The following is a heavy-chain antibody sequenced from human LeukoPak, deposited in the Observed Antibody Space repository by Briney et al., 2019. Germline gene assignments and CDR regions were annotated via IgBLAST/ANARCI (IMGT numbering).Heavy chain of an antibody. V-gene: IGHV3-48*02. CDR2: ITSSSSTI. D-gene: IGHD3/OR15-3a*01. CDR3: ARDRDCDPSFEY. CDR1: GFTFSSPD. J-gene: IGHJ4*02. Sequence: GGSLRLSCAASGFTFSSPDMNWVRQAPGKGLEWVSYITSSSSTICYADSVKGRFTISRDNAKNSLYLQMNSLRDEDTAVYYCARDRDCDPSFEYWGQGTLVTVSS.